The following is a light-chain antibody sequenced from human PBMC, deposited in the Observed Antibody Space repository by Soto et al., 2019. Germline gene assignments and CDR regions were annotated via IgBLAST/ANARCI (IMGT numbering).Light chain of an antibody. V-gene: IGKV1-5*01. CDR1: QSISSW. Sequence: DIQMTQSPSTLSASVGDRATITCRASQSISSWLAWYQQKPRKAPKLLIYDASTLESGVPSRFSGSGFGTEFTLTISTLQHDQFGSYYSQQYKIFSITFGRGTQLAIK. CDR3: QQYKIFSIT. CDR2: DAS. J-gene: IGKJ2*01.